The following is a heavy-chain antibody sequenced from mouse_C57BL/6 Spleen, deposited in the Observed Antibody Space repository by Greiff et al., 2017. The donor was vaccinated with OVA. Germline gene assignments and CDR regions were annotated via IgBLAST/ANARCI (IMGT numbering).Heavy chain of an antibody. J-gene: IGHJ4*01. V-gene: IGHV5-9*01. CDR2: ISGGGGNT. CDR1: GFTFSSYT. Sequence: DVKLVESGGGLVKPGGSLKLSCAASGFTFSSYTMSWVRPTPEKRLEWVATISGGGGNTYYPDSVKGRFTISRDNAKNTLYLQMSSLRSEDTALYYCARHRATPYAMDYWGQGTSVTVSS. D-gene: IGHD3-1*01. CDR3: ARHRATPYAMDY.